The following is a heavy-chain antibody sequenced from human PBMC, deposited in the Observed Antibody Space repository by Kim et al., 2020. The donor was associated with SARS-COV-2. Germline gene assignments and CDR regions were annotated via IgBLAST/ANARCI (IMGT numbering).Heavy chain of an antibody. CDR3: ARQLFSLFFDY. Sequence: SETLSLTCTVSGGSIGSSSHYWGWIRQSPGKGLEWIGSVSSGGSTFYNPSLKGRLTMSQDTSRTHLSLRLTSVTASDTAVYYCARQLFSLFFDYWGLGILVTVSS. V-gene: IGHV4-39*01. CDR1: GGSIGSSSHY. J-gene: IGHJ4*02. D-gene: IGHD3-10*01. CDR2: VSSGGST.